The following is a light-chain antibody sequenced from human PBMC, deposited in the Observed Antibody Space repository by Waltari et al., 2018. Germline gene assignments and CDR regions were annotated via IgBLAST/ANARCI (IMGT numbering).Light chain of an antibody. CDR3: QQYYDTELT. CDR2: WAS. V-gene: IGKV4-1*01. Sequence: IVMTQYPDSLAVSLGERASINCKSSQSFLYSSNNRNYLAWYMQKPGQPPKLLIFWASTRESGVPDRFSGSGSGTDFTLTIGSLQAEDAAVYYCQQYYDTELTFGGGTKVEIK. CDR1: QSFLYSSNNRNY. J-gene: IGKJ4*01.